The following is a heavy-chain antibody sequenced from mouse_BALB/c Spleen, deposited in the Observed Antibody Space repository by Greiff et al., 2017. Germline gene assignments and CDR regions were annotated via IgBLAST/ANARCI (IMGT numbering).Heavy chain of an antibody. V-gene: IGHV1S81*02. CDR1: GYTFTSYY. Sequence: QVQLKQSGAELVKPGASVKLSCKASGYTFTSYYMYWVKQRPGQGLEWIGEINPSNGGTNFNEKFKSKATLTVDKSSSTAYMQLSSLTSEDSAVYYCTRYDDGAMDYWGQGTSVTVSS. CDR2: INPSNGGT. J-gene: IGHJ4*01. CDR3: TRYDDGAMDY. D-gene: IGHD2-12*01.